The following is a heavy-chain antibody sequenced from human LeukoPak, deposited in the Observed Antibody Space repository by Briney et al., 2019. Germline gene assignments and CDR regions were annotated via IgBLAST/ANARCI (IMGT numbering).Heavy chain of an antibody. J-gene: IGHJ4*02. Sequence: SETLSLTCTVSGGSISSGGYYWSWIRQHPGKGLKWIGYIYYSGSTYYNPSLKSRVTISVDTSKNQFSLKLSSVTAADTAVYYCARGYGSGSYPFDYWGQGTLVTVSS. D-gene: IGHD3-10*01. CDR1: GGSISSGGYY. CDR3: ARGYGSGSYPFDY. V-gene: IGHV4-31*03. CDR2: IYYSGST.